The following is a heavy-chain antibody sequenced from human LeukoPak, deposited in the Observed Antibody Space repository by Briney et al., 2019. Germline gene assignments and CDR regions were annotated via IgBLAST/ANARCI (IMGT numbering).Heavy chain of an antibody. CDR3: AREDMVRGAESFDY. CDR1: GFTFSSYS. D-gene: IGHD3-10*01. Sequence: PGGSLRLSCAASGFTFSSYSMNWVRQAPGKGLEWVSSISSSSSYIYYADSVKGRFTISRDNAKNSLYLQMNSLRAEDTAVYYCAREDMVRGAESFDYWGQGTLVTVSS. J-gene: IGHJ4*02. CDR2: ISSSSSYI. V-gene: IGHV3-21*01.